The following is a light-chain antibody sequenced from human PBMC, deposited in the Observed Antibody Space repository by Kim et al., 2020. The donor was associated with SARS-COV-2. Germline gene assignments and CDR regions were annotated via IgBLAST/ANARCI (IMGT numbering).Light chain of an antibody. V-gene: IGKV3-15*01. CDR2: GAS. J-gene: IGKJ1*01. Sequence: PGERATPSCRASQSVSNNLAWYQQKPGQAPRLLIYGASTRATGIPDGFSGSGSETEFTLTINNLQSEDFAVYYCQQYNDWPQTFGQGTKVDIK. CDR1: QSVSNN. CDR3: QQYNDWPQT.